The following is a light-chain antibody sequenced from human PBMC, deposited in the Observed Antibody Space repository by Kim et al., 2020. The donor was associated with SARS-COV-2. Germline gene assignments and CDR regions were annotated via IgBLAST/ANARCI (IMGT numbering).Light chain of an antibody. CDR3: QQRSSWPHT. CDR1: QSVSSY. J-gene: IGKJ2*01. Sequence: EIVLTQSPATLSLSPGERVTLSCRASQSVSSYLGWYQQKPGQAPRLLIYDASNRATGIPARFSGSGSGTDFTLTISSLEPEDFALYYCQQRSSWPHTFGQGTKLEI. V-gene: IGKV3-11*01. CDR2: DAS.